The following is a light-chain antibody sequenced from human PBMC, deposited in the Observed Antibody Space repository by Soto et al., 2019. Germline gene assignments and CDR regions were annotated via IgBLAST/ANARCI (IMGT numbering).Light chain of an antibody. Sequence: EIVLTQSPATLSLSLGERATLSCRASQSVSSYLAWYQQKPGQAPRLLIYDTFNRATGIPARFGGSGSGTDFTLTISSLEPEDFAVYYCQQRSNWPPTFGQGTKVEIK. V-gene: IGKV3-11*01. CDR3: QQRSNWPPT. CDR1: QSVSSY. CDR2: DTF. J-gene: IGKJ1*01.